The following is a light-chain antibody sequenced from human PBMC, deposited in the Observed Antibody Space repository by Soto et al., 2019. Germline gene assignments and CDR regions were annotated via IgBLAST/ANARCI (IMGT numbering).Light chain of an antibody. CDR1: QSVSSY. CDR2: DAS. Sequence: EIVLTQSPATLSLSPGERATLSCRASQSVSSYLAWYQQKHGQAPRLLIYDASNRATGIPARFSGSGSGTDFTLTISSLEPEDFAVYYCQQRSNWPPLTFGGGTKVDIK. CDR3: QQRSNWPPLT. V-gene: IGKV3-11*01. J-gene: IGKJ4*01.